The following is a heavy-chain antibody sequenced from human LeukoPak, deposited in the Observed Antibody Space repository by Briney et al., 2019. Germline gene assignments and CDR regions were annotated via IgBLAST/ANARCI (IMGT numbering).Heavy chain of an antibody. CDR3: AREKGSGWYGWVDY. D-gene: IGHD6-19*01. CDR1: GDSVSSNSAA. Sequence: SQILSLTCAISGDSVSSNSAAWNWIRQSPSRGLEWLGRTYYRSKWYNDYAVSVKSRISISPDTSKNQLSLHLNSVTPEDTAVYYCAREKGSGWYGWVDYWAQGTLVTVSS. V-gene: IGHV6-1*01. CDR2: TYYRSKWYN. J-gene: IGHJ4*02.